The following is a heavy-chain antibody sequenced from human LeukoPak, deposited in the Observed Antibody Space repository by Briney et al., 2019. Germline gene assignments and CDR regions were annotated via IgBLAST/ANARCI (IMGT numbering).Heavy chain of an antibody. D-gene: IGHD2-2*01. Sequence: SQTLSLTCAISGDSVSSNSAAWNWTRQSPSRGLEWLGRTYYRSKWYNDYAVSVKSRITINPDTSKNQFSLQLNSVTPEDTAVYYCARRSLVSVVPAEIDYGMDVWGQGTTVTVSS. CDR2: TYYRSKWYN. V-gene: IGHV6-1*01. CDR3: ARRSLVSVVPAEIDYGMDV. CDR1: GDSVSSNSAA. J-gene: IGHJ6*02.